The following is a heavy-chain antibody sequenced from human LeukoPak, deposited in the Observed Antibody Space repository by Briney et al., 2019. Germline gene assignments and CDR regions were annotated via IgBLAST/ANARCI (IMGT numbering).Heavy chain of an antibody. D-gene: IGHD1-26*01. V-gene: IGHV4-59*08. CDR2: IYYSGTT. CDR1: GGSISGYY. J-gene: IGHJ3*02. CDR3: ARHQWVPAFDI. Sequence: SETLSLTCTVSGGSISGYYWSWIRQPPGKGLGWIAYIYYSGTTNYNPSLKSRVTISVDTSKNQFSLKLSSVTAADTAVYYCARHQWVPAFDIWGQGTMVTVSS.